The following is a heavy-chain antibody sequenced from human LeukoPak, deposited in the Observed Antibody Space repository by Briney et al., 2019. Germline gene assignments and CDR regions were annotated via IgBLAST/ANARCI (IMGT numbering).Heavy chain of an antibody. J-gene: IGHJ4*02. V-gene: IGHV1-3*01. CDR1: GYTFTGYY. CDR2: INAGNGDT. Sequence: SVKVSCKASGYTFTGYYMHWVRQAPGQRLEWLGWINAGNGDTRYSQTFQGRVTITRDTSASTAYMELSSLRPEDTAMYYCARDMRSGSLHYWGQGTLVTVSS. CDR3: ARDMRSGSLHY. D-gene: IGHD1-26*01.